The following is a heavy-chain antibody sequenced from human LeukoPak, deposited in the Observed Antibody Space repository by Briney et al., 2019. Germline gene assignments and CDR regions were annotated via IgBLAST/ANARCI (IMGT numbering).Heavy chain of an antibody. V-gene: IGHV3-15*01. CDR3: TTDPGDY. J-gene: IGHJ4*02. CDR1: GFTFSNAW. Sequence: GGSLRLSCAASGFTFSNAWMSWVRQAPGKGLEWVGRIKSKIDGGTTDYAAPVKGRSTISRDDSKNTLYLRMNSLKTEDTAVYHCTTDPGDYWGQGTLVTVSS. CDR2: IKSKIDGGTT.